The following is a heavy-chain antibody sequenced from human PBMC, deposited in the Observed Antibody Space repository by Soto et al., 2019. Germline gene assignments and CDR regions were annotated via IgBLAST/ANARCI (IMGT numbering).Heavy chain of an antibody. J-gene: IGHJ3*02. CDR1: GYTFTSYG. Sequence: ASVKVSCKASGYTFTSYGIIWVRQAPGQGLEWMGWISAYNGNTNYAQKLQGRVTMTTDTSTSTAYMELRSLRSDDTAVYYCARVKGGGDFVTDAFDIWGQGTMVTVSS. D-gene: IGHD2-21*02. CDR2: ISAYNGNT. V-gene: IGHV1-18*01. CDR3: ARVKGGGDFVTDAFDI.